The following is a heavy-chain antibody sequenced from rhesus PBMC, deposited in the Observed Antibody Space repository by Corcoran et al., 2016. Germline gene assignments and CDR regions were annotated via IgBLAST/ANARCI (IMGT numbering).Heavy chain of an antibody. D-gene: IGHD2-2*01. Sequence: QVQLQESVPALVRPSETLSLTCPVSGCSISRTHWWTWIRQSPGKGLKWIGGVFGSSGTTEYNPSLKSRVSISKDTSKNQFSLNLKSVTAADTAIYYCARVGAGYPYNRFDVWGPGVLVTVSS. CDR2: VFGSSGTT. V-gene: IGHV4-93*01. CDR1: GCSISRTHW. CDR3: ARVGAGYPYNRFDV. J-gene: IGHJ5-1*01.